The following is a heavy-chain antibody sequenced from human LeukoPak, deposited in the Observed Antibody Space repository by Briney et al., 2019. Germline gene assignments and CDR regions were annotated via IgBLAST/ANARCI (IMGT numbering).Heavy chain of an antibody. CDR1: GFTFSSYA. CDR2: ISGSGGST. J-gene: IGHJ4*02. D-gene: IGHD5-24*01. V-gene: IGHV3-23*01. Sequence: GGSLRLSCAASGFTFSSYAMSWVRQAPGKGLEWVSAISGSGGSTYYADSVKGRFTISRDNSKNTLYLQMNSPRAEDTAVYYCAKSEVATPLWDYWGQGTLVTVSS. CDR3: AKSEVATPLWDY.